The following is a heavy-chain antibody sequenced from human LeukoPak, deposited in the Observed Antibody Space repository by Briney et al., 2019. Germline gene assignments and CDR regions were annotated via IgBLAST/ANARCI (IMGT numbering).Heavy chain of an antibody. CDR3: ARDEWDSSSLDY. D-gene: IGHD6-13*01. J-gene: IGHJ4*02. V-gene: IGHV3-21*01. CDR1: GFTFSSYS. Sequence: GGSLRLSCAASGFTFSSYSMNWVRQAPGKGLEWVSSISSSSSYIYYADSVKGRFTISRDNAQNSLYLQVNSLRAEDTAVYYCARDEWDSSSLDYWGQGTLVTVSS. CDR2: ISSSSSYI.